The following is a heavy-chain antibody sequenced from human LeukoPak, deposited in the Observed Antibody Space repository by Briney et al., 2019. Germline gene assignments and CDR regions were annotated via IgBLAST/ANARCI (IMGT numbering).Heavy chain of an antibody. D-gene: IGHD6-13*01. V-gene: IGHV3-7*01. J-gene: IGHJ6*03. Sequence: GGSLRPSCAASGFTFSSYWMSWVRQAPGKGLEWVANIKQDGSEKYYVDSVKGRFTISRDNAKNSLYLQMNSLRAEDTAVYYCARRYSSSWYYYYYYMDVWGKGTTVTISS. CDR3: ARRYSSSWYYYYYYMDV. CDR2: IKQDGSEK. CDR1: GFTFSSYW.